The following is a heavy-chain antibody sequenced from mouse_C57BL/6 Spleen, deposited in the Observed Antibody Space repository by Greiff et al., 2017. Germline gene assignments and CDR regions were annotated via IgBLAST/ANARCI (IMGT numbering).Heavy chain of an antibody. CDR1: GYAFSSSW. D-gene: IGHD2-4*01. CDR2: IYPGDGDT. V-gene: IGHV1-82*01. J-gene: IGHJ3*01. CDR3: ARGRGYDYDGFAY. Sequence: QVQLQQSGPELVKPGASVKISCKASGYAFSSSWMNWVKQRPGKGLEWIGRIYPGDGDTNYNGKFKGKATLTADKSSSTAYMQLSSLTSEDSAVCFCARGRGYDYDGFAYWGQGTLVSVSA.